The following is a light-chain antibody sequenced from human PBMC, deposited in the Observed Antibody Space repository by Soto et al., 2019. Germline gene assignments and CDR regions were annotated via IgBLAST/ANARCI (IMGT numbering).Light chain of an antibody. V-gene: IGLV3-9*01. Sequence: SYELTQPLSVSVALGQTARITCGGDKIGSKGVHLYQQKPGQAPVLVIYRDNNRPSGIPERFSGSNSGNSATLTISRAQAGDEADYYCQVWARSAVCVFGTGTKLTVL. CDR3: QVWARSAVCV. CDR1: KIGSKG. CDR2: RDN. J-gene: IGLJ1*01.